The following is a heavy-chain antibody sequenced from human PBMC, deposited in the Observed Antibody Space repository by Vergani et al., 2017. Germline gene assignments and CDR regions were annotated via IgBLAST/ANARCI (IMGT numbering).Heavy chain of an antibody. D-gene: IGHD3-10*01. Sequence: VQLLESGGGVVQPGRSLRLSCAASGFTFSSYGMHWVRQAPGKGLEWVAVIWYDGSNKYYADSVKGRFTISRDNSKNTLYLQMNSLRAEDTAVYYCASPSDRSGYAFDIWGQGTMVTVSS. CDR2: IWYDGSNK. CDR1: GFTFSSYG. CDR3: ASPSDRSGYAFDI. J-gene: IGHJ3*02. V-gene: IGHV3-33*01.